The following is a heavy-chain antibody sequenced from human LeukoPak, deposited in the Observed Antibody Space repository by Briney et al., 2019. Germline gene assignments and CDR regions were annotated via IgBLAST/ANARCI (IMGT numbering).Heavy chain of an antibody. CDR2: ISGSENYI. CDR3: ARDFIPAATFHS. J-gene: IGHJ4*02. CDR1: GFTFSDYY. D-gene: IGHD6-25*01. Sequence: PRGSLRLSCEASGFTFSDYYMSWIRQAPGKGLEWHAYISGSENYIYYADSVKGRFTISRDNAKNSVYLQMDSLRVEDTARYYCARDFIPAATFHSWGQGTRVTVSS. V-gene: IGHV3-11*04.